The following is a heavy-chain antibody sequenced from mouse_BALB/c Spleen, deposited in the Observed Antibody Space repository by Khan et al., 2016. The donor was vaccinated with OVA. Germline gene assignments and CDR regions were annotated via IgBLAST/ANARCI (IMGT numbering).Heavy chain of an antibody. J-gene: IGHJ3*01. D-gene: IGHD2-14*01. CDR3: AKEGAYYRSDGWFAY. CDR1: GYTFTTYT. V-gene: IGHV1-4*01. Sequence: VQLQQSGAELARPGASVKMSCKVSGYTFTTYTIHWVKQRPGQGLEWIGYIIPSTDYTTYNQKFKDKATLTADKSSSTAYMQLSSLTSDDSAVYYCAKEGAYYRSDGWFAYWGQGTLVTVSA. CDR2: IIPSTDYT.